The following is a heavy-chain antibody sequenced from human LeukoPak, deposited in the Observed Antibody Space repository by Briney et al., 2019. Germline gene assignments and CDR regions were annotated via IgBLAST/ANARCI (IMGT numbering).Heavy chain of an antibody. CDR1: GFTFSSYA. CDR2: ISYDGSNK. D-gene: IGHD3-10*01. V-gene: IGHV3-30-3*01. J-gene: IGHJ1*01. Sequence: GGSLRLSCAASGFTFSSYAMHWVRQAPGKGLEWVAVISYDGSNKYYADSVKGRFTISRDNSKNTLYLQMNSLRAEDTAVYYCARAVLWFGELLGYFQHWGQGTLVTVSS. CDR3: ARAVLWFGELLGYFQH.